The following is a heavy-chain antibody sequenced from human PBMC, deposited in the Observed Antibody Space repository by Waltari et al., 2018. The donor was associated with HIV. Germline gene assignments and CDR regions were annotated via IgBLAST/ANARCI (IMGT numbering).Heavy chain of an antibody. D-gene: IGHD4-17*01. V-gene: IGHV4-4*02. Sequence: QVQLQESGPGLVKPSGTLSLTCVVSGGAISSRNCWSWVRQPPGQGLEWIGEIDHSGTTNYNPSLKSRVAISMDQSENQFSLILNSVTAADTAMYFCARARPLLTTWAGVFDIWGRGTMVIVSS. CDR3: ARARPLLTTWAGVFDI. CDR2: IDHSGTT. J-gene: IGHJ3*02. CDR1: GGAISSRNC.